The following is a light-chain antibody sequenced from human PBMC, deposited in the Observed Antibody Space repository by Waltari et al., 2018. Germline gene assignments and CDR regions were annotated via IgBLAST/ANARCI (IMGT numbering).Light chain of an antibody. Sequence: SFELTQPPSLSVSPGQTARITCSGAALSKQYAHWHQQRPGLAPVLVIYKDSERPPGIPERFSGSSSGTTVTLTISGVQAEDEADYYCQSADSSGSVVFGGGTKLTVL. J-gene: IGLJ2*01. V-gene: IGLV3-25*03. CDR3: QSADSSGSVV. CDR1: ALSKQY. CDR2: KDS.